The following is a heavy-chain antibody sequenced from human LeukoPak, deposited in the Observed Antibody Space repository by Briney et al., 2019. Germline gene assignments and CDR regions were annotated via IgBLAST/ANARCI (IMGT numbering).Heavy chain of an antibody. V-gene: IGHV4-61*02. CDR3: ASGEPRYSSRIVVGDN. CDR1: GGSISSGSYY. J-gene: IGHJ4*02. CDR2: IYTSGST. D-gene: IGHD3-22*01. Sequence: SETLSLTYTVSGGSISSGSYYWSWIRQPAGKGLEWIGRIYTSGSTNYNPSLKSRVTISVGTSKNQLSLKVSSVTAADTAVYYCASGEPRYSSRIVVGDNWGQGTLVTVSS.